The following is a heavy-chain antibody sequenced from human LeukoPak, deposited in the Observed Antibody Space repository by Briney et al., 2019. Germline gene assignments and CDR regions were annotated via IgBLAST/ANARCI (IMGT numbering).Heavy chain of an antibody. J-gene: IGHJ6*02. CDR3: AREGYYYGMDV. CDR1: GGSFSGYS. Sequence: SETLSLTCAVYGGSFSGYSWTWIRQPPGKGLEWIGDINHSGTTNYNPSLKSRVTISVDTSKNQFSLRLRSLTAADTAVYYCAREGYYYGMDVWGQGTTVTVSS. CDR2: INHSGTT. V-gene: IGHV4-34*01.